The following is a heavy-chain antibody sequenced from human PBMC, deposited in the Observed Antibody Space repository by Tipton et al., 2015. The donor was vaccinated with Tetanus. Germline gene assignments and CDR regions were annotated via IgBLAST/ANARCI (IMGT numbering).Heavy chain of an antibody. D-gene: IGHD6-19*01. Sequence: SLRLSCAASGFTFSSYWMSWVRQAPGKGLEWVANIKQDGSEKYYVDSVKGRFTISRDNAKNSLYLQMNRLRAEDTAVYYCAREDPIAVAGKTYYYMDVWGKGTTVTVSS. V-gene: IGHV3-7*01. CDR1: GFTFSSYW. CDR2: IKQDGSEK. J-gene: IGHJ6*03. CDR3: AREDPIAVAGKTYYYMDV.